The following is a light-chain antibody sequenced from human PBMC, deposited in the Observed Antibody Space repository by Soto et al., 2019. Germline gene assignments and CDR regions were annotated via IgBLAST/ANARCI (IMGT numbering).Light chain of an antibody. CDR3: MQGLQAPLT. J-gene: IGKJ1*01. Sequence: DFVMTQSPLSLPVTLGQPASISCRSSQSLVHSDGKTYLNWFQQRPGQSPRRLIYKVSNRDSGVPERFRGSGSGTDFTLKISRVAAEDVGVYYCMQGLQAPLTFGQGTKVDIK. CDR1: QSLVHSDGKTY. V-gene: IGKV2-30*02. CDR2: KVS.